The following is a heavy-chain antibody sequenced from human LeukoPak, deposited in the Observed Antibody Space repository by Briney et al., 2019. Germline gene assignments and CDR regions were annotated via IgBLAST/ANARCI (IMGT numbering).Heavy chain of an antibody. CDR3: ARDDASIAAALDY. CDR2: ISSSSSTI. D-gene: IGHD6-13*01. Sequence: GGPLRLSCAASGFTFSSYSMNWVRQAPGKGLEWVSYISSSSSTIYYADSVKGRFTISRDNAKNSLYLQMNSLRAEDTAVYYCARDDASIAAALDYWGQGTLVTVSS. J-gene: IGHJ4*02. V-gene: IGHV3-48*01. CDR1: GFTFSSYS.